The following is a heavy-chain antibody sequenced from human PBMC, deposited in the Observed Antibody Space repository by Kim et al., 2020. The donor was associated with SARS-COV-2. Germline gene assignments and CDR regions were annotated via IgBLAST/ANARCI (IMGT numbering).Heavy chain of an antibody. J-gene: IGHJ4*02. D-gene: IGHD6-19*01. CDR3: AREAVAGSVDY. CDR2: INGGNGNT. Sequence: ASVKVSCKASGYTFTTFALYWVRRAPGQRLEWMGWINGGNGNTRYSQKFQARVSITMDTSATTAYLELSGLRTEDTAVYYCAREAVAGSVDYWGQGTLVTVSS. V-gene: IGHV1-3*01. CDR1: GYTFTTFA.